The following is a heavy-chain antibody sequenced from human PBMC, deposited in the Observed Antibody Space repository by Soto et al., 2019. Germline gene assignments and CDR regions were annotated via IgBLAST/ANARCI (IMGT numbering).Heavy chain of an antibody. V-gene: IGHV1-69*01. CDR3: ARNGTLTGYSYGMDV. D-gene: IGHD1-1*01. Sequence: QVQLVQSGAELRKPGSSEKVSCKASGGTFSDFTINWVRQAPGQRLEWMGGIIPFFDTANYAERFQGRVTITADESTTTSFMEVSSLRSEDTAVYYCARNGTLTGYSYGMDVWGQGTMVTVSS. CDR1: GGTFSDFT. J-gene: IGHJ6*02. CDR2: IIPFFDTA.